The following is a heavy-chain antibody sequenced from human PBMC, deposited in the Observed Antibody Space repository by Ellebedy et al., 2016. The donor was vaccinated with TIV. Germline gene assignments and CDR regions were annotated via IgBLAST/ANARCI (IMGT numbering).Heavy chain of an antibody. J-gene: IGHJ4*02. CDR3: ARGEYYYDGGY. V-gene: IGHV3-7*03. Sequence: GESLKISCAASGLSFSSYWMSWVRQAPGKGLEWVANIKQDGGAKYYVDSVKGRFTISRDNAKNSLYLQMNSLRAEDTAVYYCARGEYYYDGGYWGQGTLVTVSS. D-gene: IGHD3-22*01. CDR2: IKQDGGAK. CDR1: GLSFSSYW.